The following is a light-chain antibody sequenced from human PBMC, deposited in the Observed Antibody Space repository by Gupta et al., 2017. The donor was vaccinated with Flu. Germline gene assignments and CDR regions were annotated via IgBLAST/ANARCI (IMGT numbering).Light chain of an antibody. J-gene: IGLJ3*02. CDR1: SVGSKT. Sequence: SFLLAQPPPVSGAPCRTARIPRGGNSVGSKTLNWYQQKPGQAPGRVVYDDTIRPSGIPERCSGSNSGNTATLTIIRVEAGDEADYYCDVWHGSGDQREWVFGGGTKLTVL. V-gene: IGLV3-21*03. CDR3: DVWHGSGDQREWV. CDR2: DDT.